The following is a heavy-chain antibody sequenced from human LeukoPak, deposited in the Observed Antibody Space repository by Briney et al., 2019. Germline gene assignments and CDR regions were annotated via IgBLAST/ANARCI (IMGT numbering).Heavy chain of an antibody. CDR2: INHSGST. J-gene: IGHJ4*02. CDR3: ARSPYGYDREIFDY. V-gene: IGHV4-34*01. Sequence: SETLSLTCAVYGGSFSGYYWSWIRQPPGKGLEWIGEINHSGSTNYNPSLKSRVTISVDTSKNQFSLKLSSVTAADTAVYYCARSPYGYDREIFDYWGQGTLVTVSS. CDR1: GGSFSGYY. D-gene: IGHD3-22*01.